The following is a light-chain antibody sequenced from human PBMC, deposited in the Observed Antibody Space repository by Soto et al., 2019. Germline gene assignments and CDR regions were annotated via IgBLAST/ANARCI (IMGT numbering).Light chain of an antibody. CDR3: AAWDDSLNGAV. CDR1: SSNIGNNA. CDR2: YDD. V-gene: IGLV1-36*01. Sequence: QSVLTQPPSVSDAPRQRVTISCSGSSSNIGNNAVNWYQHLPGKAPKLLIYYDDLLPSGVSDRFSGSNSGTSASLAISGLQSEDEADYYCAAWDDSLNGAVFGGGTQLTVL. J-gene: IGLJ7*01.